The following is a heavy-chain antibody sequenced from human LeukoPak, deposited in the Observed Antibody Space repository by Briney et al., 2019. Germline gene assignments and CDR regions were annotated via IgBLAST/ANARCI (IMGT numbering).Heavy chain of an antibody. CDR3: ARQLGNYEDYYFGY. V-gene: IGHV4-59*08. CDR2: IYYSGST. Sequence: SETLSLTCTVSGGSISSYYWSRIRQPPGKGLEWIGYIYYSGSTNYNPSLKSRVTISVDTSKYQFSLKLSSVTAADTAVYYCARQLGNYEDYYFGYWGPVTLVTVSS. J-gene: IGHJ4*02. CDR1: GGSISSYY. D-gene: IGHD1-7*01.